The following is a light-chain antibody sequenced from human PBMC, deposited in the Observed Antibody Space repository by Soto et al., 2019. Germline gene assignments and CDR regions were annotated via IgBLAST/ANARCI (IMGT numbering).Light chain of an antibody. CDR1: QSVSSY. CDR2: DAS. Sequence: EIVLTQSPATLSLSPGERATLSCRASQSVSSYLAWYQQKPGQAPRLLIYDASNRATGIPARFSGSGSGTDFTLTISSLEPEDSAVYYCQQRSNWVLTFGGGTKVEIK. CDR3: QQRSNWVLT. J-gene: IGKJ4*01. V-gene: IGKV3-11*01.